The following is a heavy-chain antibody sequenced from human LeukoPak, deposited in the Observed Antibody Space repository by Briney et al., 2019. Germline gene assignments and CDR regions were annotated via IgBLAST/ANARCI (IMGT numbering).Heavy chain of an antibody. V-gene: IGHV1-18*01. Sequence: GASVTVSCKASGYIFTDSGISWVRQAPGQGFEWMGWISGYNGNTNYAQSLQGRVTMTTDTSTSTTYRELRSLRSDDTAVYYCAKDIHPGLGSGAYCCFDYWGQGTLVTVSS. CDR3: AKDIHPGLGSGAYCCFDY. CDR2: ISGYNGNT. D-gene: IGHD2-15*01. J-gene: IGHJ4*02. CDR1: GYIFTDSG.